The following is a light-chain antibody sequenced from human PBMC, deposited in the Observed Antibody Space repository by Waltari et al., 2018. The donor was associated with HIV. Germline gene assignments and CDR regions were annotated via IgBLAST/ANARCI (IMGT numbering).Light chain of an antibody. CDR3: QQYSDSPPGT. CDR1: RSLSVRY. J-gene: IGKJ1*01. CDR2: EGV. Sequence: EIVLTQSPGTLSLSPGDSVTLSCRASRSLSVRYIAWYQQRPGQPPRLLIYEGVTRATGIPDRFSGSGSVRDFSLSISRLEPEDFAVYFCQQYSDSPPGTFGQGTKVEMK. V-gene: IGKV3-20*01.